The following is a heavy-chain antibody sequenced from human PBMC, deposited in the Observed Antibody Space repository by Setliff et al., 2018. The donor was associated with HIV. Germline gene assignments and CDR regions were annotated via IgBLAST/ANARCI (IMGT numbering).Heavy chain of an antibody. CDR1: GLIFGDHA. Sequence: GGSLRLSCTASGLIFGDHAMSWVRQAPGKGLVWVSRIKSDGSSTDYADSVRGRFTISRDNAKNTLYLEMNSLRAEDTAVYYCARDGSYISRGYWGQGTLVTAPQ. J-gene: IGHJ4*02. CDR2: IKSDGSST. D-gene: IGHD5-18*01. CDR3: ARDGSYISRGY. V-gene: IGHV3-74*01.